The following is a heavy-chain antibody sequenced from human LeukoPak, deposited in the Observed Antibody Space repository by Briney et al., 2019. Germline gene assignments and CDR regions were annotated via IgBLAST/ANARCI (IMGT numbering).Heavy chain of an antibody. Sequence: NTSETLSLTCTVSGGSISSYYWSWIRQPAGKGLEWIGRIYTSGSTNYNPSLKSRVTMSVDTSKNQFSLKLSSVTAADTAVHYCARATSSYDYVWGSYRPNWFDPWGQGTLVTVSS. CDR3: ARATSSYDYVWGSYRPNWFDP. CDR1: GGSISSYY. J-gene: IGHJ5*02. V-gene: IGHV4-4*07. CDR2: IYTSGST. D-gene: IGHD3-16*02.